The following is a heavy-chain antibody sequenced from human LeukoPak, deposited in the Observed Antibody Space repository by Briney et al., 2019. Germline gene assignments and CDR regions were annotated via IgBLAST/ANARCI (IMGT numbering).Heavy chain of an antibody. D-gene: IGHD5-18*01. CDR1: GFTFSSYE. CDR2: ISSSGSTI. J-gene: IGHJ4*02. Sequence: GGSLRLSCAASGFTFSSYEMNWVRQAPGKGLEWVSYISSSGSTIYYADSVKGRFTISRDNAKNSLYLQMNSLRAEDTAVYYCARDTAMVAKHFDYWGQGTLVTVSS. CDR3: ARDTAMVAKHFDY. V-gene: IGHV3-48*03.